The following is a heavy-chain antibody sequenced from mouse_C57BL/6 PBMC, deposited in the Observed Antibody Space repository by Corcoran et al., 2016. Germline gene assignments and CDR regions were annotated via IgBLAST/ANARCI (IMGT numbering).Heavy chain of an antibody. CDR2: IYPGSGNT. V-gene: IGHV1-84*01. D-gene: IGHD4-1*01. J-gene: IGHJ2*01. CDR1: GYTFTDYY. Sequence: QIQLQQSGPELVKTGATVKIACTASGYTFTDYYLYWVKHRPGQGLGWIGWIYPGSGNTKYNEKFKGKATLTVDTSSSTAYMQLSSLTSEDSAVYFCAREGNWDYFDYWGQGTTLTVSS. CDR3: AREGNWDYFDY.